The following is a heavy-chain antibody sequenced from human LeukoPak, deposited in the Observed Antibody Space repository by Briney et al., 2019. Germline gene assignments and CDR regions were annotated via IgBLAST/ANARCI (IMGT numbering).Heavy chain of an antibody. CDR3: ARESGITGTTELYAFDI. CDR2: IIPIFGTA. D-gene: IGHD1-7*01. CDR1: GGTFSSYA. V-gene: IGHV1-69*05. J-gene: IGHJ3*02. Sequence: GASVKVSCKASGGTFSSYAISWVRQAPGQGLEWMGGIIPIFGTANYAQKFQGRVTITTDESTSTAYMELSSLRSEDTAVYYCARESGITGTTELYAFDIWGQGTMVTVSS.